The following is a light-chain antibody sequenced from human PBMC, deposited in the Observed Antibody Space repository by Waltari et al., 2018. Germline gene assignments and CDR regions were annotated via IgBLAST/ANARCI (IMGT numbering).Light chain of an antibody. Sequence: IQLTQSPSSLSASVGDRVTITCRASQGISSYLAWYQQKPGKAPKLLIYTASTLQSGVPSRICGSRSGTDFTLTISSLQPENFATYYSQQLNTYPPAFDQGTKLEI. V-gene: IGKV1-9*01. CDR1: QGISSY. CDR2: TAS. CDR3: QQLNTYPPA. J-gene: IGKJ2*01.